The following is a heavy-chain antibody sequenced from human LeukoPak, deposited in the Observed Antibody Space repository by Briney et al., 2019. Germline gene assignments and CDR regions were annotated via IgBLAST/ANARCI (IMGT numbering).Heavy chain of an antibody. CDR3: AKDIGPLGTLTGYSPGNAFDI. D-gene: IGHD3-9*01. CDR1: GFTFDDYA. J-gene: IGHJ3*02. CDR2: ISWNSGYI. Sequence: PGRSLRLSCAASGFTFDDYAMHWVRPAPGKGLEWVSGISWNSGYIGYADFVKGRFTISRDKAKNSLYLQMNSLRAEDTALYYCAKDIGPLGTLTGYSPGNAFDIWGQGTMVTVSS. V-gene: IGHV3-9*01.